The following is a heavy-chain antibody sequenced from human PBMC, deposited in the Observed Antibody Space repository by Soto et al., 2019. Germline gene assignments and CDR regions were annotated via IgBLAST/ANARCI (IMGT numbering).Heavy chain of an antibody. CDR2: MNPNSGNT. CDR1: GYTFTSYD. Sequence: GASVKVSCKASGYTFTSYDINWVRQATGQGLEWMGWMNPNSGNTGYAQKFQGRVTMTRNPSISTAYMELSSLRSEDTAVYYCARDRCSSTSCYFYYYYGMDVWGQGTTVTVSS. J-gene: IGHJ6*02. D-gene: IGHD2-2*01. V-gene: IGHV1-8*01. CDR3: ARDRCSSTSCYFYYYYGMDV.